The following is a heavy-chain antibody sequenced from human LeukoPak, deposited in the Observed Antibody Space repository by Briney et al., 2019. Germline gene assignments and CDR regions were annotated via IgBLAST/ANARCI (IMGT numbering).Heavy chain of an antibody. CDR2: INPNSGGT. CDR1: GYTFTGSY. V-gene: IGHV1-2*02. D-gene: IGHD2-8*01. J-gene: IGHJ4*02. CDR3: VWVSYCTKGVCINFDL. Sequence: GASLKVSCKASGYTFTGSYIHWMRQAPGQGLEWMVWINPNSGGTKYAQKFQGRVTVTRDTSTSTAYMELRGLRADATALYYCVWVSYCTKGVCINFDLWGQGTLVTVSS.